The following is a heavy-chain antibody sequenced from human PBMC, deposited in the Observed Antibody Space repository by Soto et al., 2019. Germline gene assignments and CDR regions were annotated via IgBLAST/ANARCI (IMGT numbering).Heavy chain of an antibody. CDR2: IYDSAT. D-gene: IGHD2-2*01. CDR1: GGSISGGDYD. J-gene: IGHJ5*02. Sequence: KPSETLSLTCTVSGGSISGGDYDWSWIRQPPGKGLEWVGYIYDSATYHNQSLKSGVIISVDTSKNQFSLQLSSVTAADTAVYYCAAGSCSSSGCYWFDPWGQGTLVTVSS. CDR3: AAGSCSSSGCYWFDP. V-gene: IGHV4-30-4*01.